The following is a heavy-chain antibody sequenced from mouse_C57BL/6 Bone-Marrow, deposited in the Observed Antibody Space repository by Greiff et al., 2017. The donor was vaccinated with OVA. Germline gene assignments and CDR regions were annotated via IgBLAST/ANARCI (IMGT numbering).Heavy chain of an antibody. Sequence: VQRVESGPELVKPGASVKISCKASGYTFTDYYINWVKQRPGQGLEWIGWIYPGSGNTKYNEKFKGKATLTVDTSSSTAYMQLSSLTSEDSAVYCGAREDYGSSYVFGVWGTGTTVTVSS. CDR1: GYTFTDYY. CDR2: IYPGSGNT. D-gene: IGHD1-1*01. V-gene: IGHV1-84*01. CDR3: AREDYGSSYVFGV. J-gene: IGHJ1*03.